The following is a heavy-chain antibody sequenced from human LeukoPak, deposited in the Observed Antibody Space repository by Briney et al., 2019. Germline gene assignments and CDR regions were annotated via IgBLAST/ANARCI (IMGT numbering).Heavy chain of an antibody. Sequence: PGGSLRLSCAASGFTLSNQDMHWVRQAPGKGLEWVSAISGSGGSTYYADSVKGRFTISRDNSKNTLYLQMNSLRAEDTAVYYCAIRLGSNWGQGTLVTVSS. CDR2: ISGSGGST. V-gene: IGHV3-23*01. CDR3: AIRLGSN. CDR1: GFTLSNQD. J-gene: IGHJ4*02.